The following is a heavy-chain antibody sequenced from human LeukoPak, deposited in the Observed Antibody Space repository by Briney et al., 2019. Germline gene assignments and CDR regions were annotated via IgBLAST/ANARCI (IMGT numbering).Heavy chain of an antibody. J-gene: IGHJ4*02. Sequence: SETLSLTCAVYGGSFSGYYWSWIRQPPGKGLGWIGEINHSGSTNYNPSLKSRVTISVDTSKNQFSLKLSSVTAADTAVYYCARRPYYYDSSGYRDYWGQGTLVTVSS. D-gene: IGHD3-22*01. CDR2: INHSGST. CDR1: GGSFSGYY. CDR3: ARRPYYYDSSGYRDY. V-gene: IGHV4-34*01.